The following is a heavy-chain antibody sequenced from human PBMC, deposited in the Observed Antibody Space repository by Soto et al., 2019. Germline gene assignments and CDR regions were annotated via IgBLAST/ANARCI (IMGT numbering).Heavy chain of an antibody. CDR3: ARDQTSQLDP. CDR2: ISYDGSNK. CDR1: GFTFSSYA. J-gene: IGHJ5*02. V-gene: IGHV3-30-3*01. Sequence: PGGSLRLSCAASGFTFSSYAMHWVRQAPGKGLEWVAVISYDGSNKYYADSVKGRFTISRDNSKNTLYLQMNSLRAEDTAVYYCARDQTSQLDPWGQGTLVTVSS. D-gene: IGHD1-1*01.